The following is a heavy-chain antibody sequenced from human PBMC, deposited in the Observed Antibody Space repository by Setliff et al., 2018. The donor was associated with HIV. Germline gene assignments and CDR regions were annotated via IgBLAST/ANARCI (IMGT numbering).Heavy chain of an antibody. J-gene: IGHJ5*02. CDR3: VRQDIAAYWFDP. CDR2: ISYSGIS. D-gene: IGHD2-15*01. CDR1: GGSISSHY. V-gene: IGHV4-59*11. Sequence: SETLSLTCTVSGGSISSHYWSWIRQPPGKGPEWIGYISYSGISNYNPSLKSRVTISLDTSKNHFSLQLRSVTAADTAVYHCVRQDIAAYWFDPWGQGTLVTVSS.